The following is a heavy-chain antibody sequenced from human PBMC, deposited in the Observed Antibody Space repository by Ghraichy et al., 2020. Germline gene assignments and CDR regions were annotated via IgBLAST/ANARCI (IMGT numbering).Heavy chain of an antibody. CDR2: INHSGST. V-gene: IGHV4-34*01. CDR3: ARARSSSWYPVVMDV. Sequence: SQTLSLTCAVYGGSFSGYYWSWIRQPPGKGLEWIGEINHSGSTNYNPSLKSRVTISVDTSKNQFSLKLSSVTAADTAVYYCARARSSSWYPVVMDVWGQGTTVTVSS. CDR1: GGSFSGYY. J-gene: IGHJ6*02. D-gene: IGHD6-13*01.